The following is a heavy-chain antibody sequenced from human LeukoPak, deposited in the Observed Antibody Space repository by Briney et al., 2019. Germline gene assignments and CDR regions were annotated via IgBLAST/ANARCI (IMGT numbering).Heavy chain of an antibody. CDR3: SRGGDASKAGKY. CDR1: GFTFSSYW. J-gene: IGHJ4*02. V-gene: IGHV4-34*01. D-gene: IGHD3-10*01. CDR2: IHPSGSP. Sequence: GSLRLSCAASGFTFSSYWMSWIRQPPGKGLEWIGEIHPSGSPSYNPSLESRTIISVDASKNQFSLILNSVTAADTALYFCSRGGDASKAGKYWGQGALVTVSS.